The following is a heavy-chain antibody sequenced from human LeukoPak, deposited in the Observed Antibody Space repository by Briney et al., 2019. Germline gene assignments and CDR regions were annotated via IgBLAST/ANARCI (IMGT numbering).Heavy chain of an antibody. CDR3: ARTSIESSATGHYYYYYMDV. Sequence: GASLQISCKGSGYSFTSYWIGWVRQLPGKGLEWMGIIYPGDSDTRYSPSFQGQVTISADKSISTAYLQWSSLKASDTAMYYCARTSIESSATGHYYYYYMDVWGKGTTVTVSS. J-gene: IGHJ6*03. V-gene: IGHV5-51*01. D-gene: IGHD1-1*01. CDR1: GYSFTSYW. CDR2: IYPGDSDT.